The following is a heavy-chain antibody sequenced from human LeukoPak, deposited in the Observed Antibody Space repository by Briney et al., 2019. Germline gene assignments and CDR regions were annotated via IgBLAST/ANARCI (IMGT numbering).Heavy chain of an antibody. CDR2: ISSSGSTI. V-gene: IGHV3-11*01. CDR1: GFTFSDYY. Sequence: GGSLRLSCAASGFTFSDYYMSWIRQAPGKGLEWVSYISSSGSTIYYADSVKGRFTISTDNTKNSLYLQMNSLRAEDTAVYYWARVNRYCSSTSCRFLDYWGQGTLVTVSS. J-gene: IGHJ4*02. CDR3: ARVNRYCSSTSCRFLDY. D-gene: IGHD2-2*01.